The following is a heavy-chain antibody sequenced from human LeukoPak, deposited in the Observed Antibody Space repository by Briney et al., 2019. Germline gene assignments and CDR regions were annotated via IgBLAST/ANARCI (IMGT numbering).Heavy chain of an antibody. CDR3: ARDLGYGSGPFDL. D-gene: IGHD3-10*01. CDR1: GGSISSDGYY. V-gene: IGHV4-31*03. CDR2: IYYSGST. Sequence: SQTLSLTCTVSGGSISSDGYYWSWIRQRPGMGLEWIGYIYYSGSTYYNPSLKSRVSISVDTSKNQFSLKLSSVTAADTAVYYCARDLGYGSGPFDLWGRGTLVTVSS. J-gene: IGHJ2*01.